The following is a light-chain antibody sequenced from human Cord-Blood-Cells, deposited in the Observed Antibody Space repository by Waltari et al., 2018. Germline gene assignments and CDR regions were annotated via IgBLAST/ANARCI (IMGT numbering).Light chain of an antibody. Sequence: EIVLTQSPATLSLSPGERATLSCRASQSVSSYLAWYQQKPGQAPRLLIYDASNRATGLPARFSGRGSGTDFTLTISSLEPEDFAVYYCQQRSNWPWTFGQGTKVEIK. CDR1: QSVSSY. J-gene: IGKJ1*01. CDR3: QQRSNWPWT. CDR2: DAS. V-gene: IGKV3-11*01.